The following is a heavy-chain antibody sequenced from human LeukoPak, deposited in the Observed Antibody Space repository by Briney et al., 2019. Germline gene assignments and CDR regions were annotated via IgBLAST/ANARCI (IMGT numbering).Heavy chain of an antibody. D-gene: IGHD3-10*01. CDR2: IISSGITL. CDR1: GFTFFSYE. CDR3: AREGYYGSGSSQYYYYGMDV. J-gene: IGHJ6*04. Sequence: PRGSLRLSCAASGFTFFSYEMNWVRQAPGKGLEWVSYIISSGITLYFADSVKGRFTLSRDNAKSSLYLQMNSLIAEDTAVYYCAREGYYGSGSSQYYYYGMDVWGKGTTVTVSS. V-gene: IGHV3-48*03.